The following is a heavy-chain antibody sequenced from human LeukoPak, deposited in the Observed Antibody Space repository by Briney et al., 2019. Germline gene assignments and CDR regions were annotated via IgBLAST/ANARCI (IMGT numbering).Heavy chain of an antibody. D-gene: IGHD6-19*01. CDR2: ISSTGVST. CDR1: GFTFSSYA. Sequence: GGSLRLSCAASGFTFSSYAMHWVRQAPGKGLEYVSAISSTGVSTYYANSVKGRFTISRDNSKNTLYLQMDSLRVEDMAVYYCARRPTGYNSGYDYWGQGTLVTVSS. CDR3: ARRPTGYNSGYDY. V-gene: IGHV3-64*01. J-gene: IGHJ4*02.